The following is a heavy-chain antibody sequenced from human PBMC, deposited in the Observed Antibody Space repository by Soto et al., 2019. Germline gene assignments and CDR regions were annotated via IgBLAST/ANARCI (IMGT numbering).Heavy chain of an antibody. CDR2: VYYSGTT. V-gene: IGHV4-61*01. CDR1: GGSVSNKTYY. Sequence: QVQLQESGPGLLKPSETLSLTCSVSGGSVSNKTYYWSWIRQPPGKRLEWIGYVYYSGTTNYNPSLKSRVTISVDLSKNQLSLRLSSVTTADTALYYCARTTAVPNTLRSRYFFDYWGQGTLVTVSS. D-gene: IGHD4-17*01. J-gene: IGHJ4*02. CDR3: ARTTAVPNTLRSRYFFDY.